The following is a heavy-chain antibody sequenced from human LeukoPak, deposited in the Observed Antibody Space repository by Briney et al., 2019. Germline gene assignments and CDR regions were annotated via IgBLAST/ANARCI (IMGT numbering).Heavy chain of an antibody. CDR3: ASTTYYYDSSIDY. CDR1: GGSISSSSYY. CDR2: IYYSGST. D-gene: IGHD3-22*01. Sequence: SETLSLTCTVSGGSISSSSYYWGWIRQPPGKGLEWIGSIYYSGSTYYNPSLKSRVTISVDTSKNQFSLKLSSVTAADTAAYYCASTTYYYDSSIDYWGQGTLVTVSS. V-gene: IGHV4-39*01. J-gene: IGHJ4*02.